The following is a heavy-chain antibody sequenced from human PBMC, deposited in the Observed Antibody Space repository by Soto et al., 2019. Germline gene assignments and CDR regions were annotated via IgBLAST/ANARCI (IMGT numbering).Heavy chain of an antibody. D-gene: IGHD3-10*01. J-gene: IGHJ6*02. Sequence: LRLSCAASGFTFSDYYMSWIRQAPGKGLEWVSYISSSGTTIYYADSVKGRFTISRDNAKNSLYLQMNSLRAEDTAVYYCARRMVRVASYYGMDVWGQGTTVTVSS. CDR1: GFTFSDYY. CDR3: ARRMVRVASYYGMDV. CDR2: ISSSGTTI. V-gene: IGHV3-11*01.